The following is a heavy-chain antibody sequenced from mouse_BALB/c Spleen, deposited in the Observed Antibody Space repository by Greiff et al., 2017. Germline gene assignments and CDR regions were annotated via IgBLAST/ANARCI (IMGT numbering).Heavy chain of an antibody. CDR2: IYPGDGDT. J-gene: IGHJ3*01. D-gene: IGHD2-4*01. V-gene: IGHV1-82*01. CDR3: ASPGGFMITTGAY. Sequence: QVQLKESGPELVKPGASVKISCKASGYAFSSSWMNWVKQRPGQGLEWIGRIYPGDGDTNYNGKFKGKATLTADKSSSTAYMQLSSLTSVDSAVYFGASPGGFMITTGAYWGQGTLVTVSA. CDR1: GYAFSSSW.